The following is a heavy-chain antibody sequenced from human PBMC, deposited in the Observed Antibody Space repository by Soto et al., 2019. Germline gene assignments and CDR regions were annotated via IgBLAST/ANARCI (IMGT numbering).Heavy chain of an antibody. CDR1: GYTFTSYD. V-gene: IGHV1-18*01. CDR3: AAGNYDNWKYFYWFDP. Sequence: ASVKVSCKASGYTFTSYDINWVRQATGQGLEWMGWMNPYNGNTNYAQKLQGRVTMTTDTSTSTAYMELRSLRSDDTAVYYCAAGNYDNWKYFYWFDPWGQGTLVTVSS. CDR2: MNPYNGNT. J-gene: IGHJ5*02. D-gene: IGHD1-7*01.